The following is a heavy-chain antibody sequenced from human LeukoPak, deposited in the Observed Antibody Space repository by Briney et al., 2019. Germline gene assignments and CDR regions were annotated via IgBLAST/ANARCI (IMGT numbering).Heavy chain of an antibody. CDR1: GFTFSTYW. V-gene: IGHV3-7*01. CDR3: ARGGAARPDL. D-gene: IGHD6-6*01. J-gene: IGHJ4*02. Sequence: GGSLRLSCAASGFTFSTYWMNWFRQTPGKGLEWVAKIKADGGEKDHVASVKGRFTHSRDNAKTSLYRKMNSIRVEDTAVYYCARGGAARPDLWGQGTLVTVSS. CDR2: IKADGGEK.